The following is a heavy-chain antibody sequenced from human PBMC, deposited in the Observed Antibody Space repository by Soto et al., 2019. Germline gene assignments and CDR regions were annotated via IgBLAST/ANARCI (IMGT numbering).Heavy chain of an antibody. CDR3: ARRQRFDFWSSYSYSNHGLDV. Sequence: VQLQESGPGLVKPSGTLSLTCAVSGGSVSSDNSWTWVRQPPGKSLEWIGEVFHSGNSNSNPSLKSRVTMSVDKSKMQFSLRLNSVTAADTAVYYCARRQRFDFWSSYSYSNHGLDVWGQGTKVAVSS. J-gene: IGHJ6*02. D-gene: IGHD3-3*01. V-gene: IGHV4-4*02. CDR2: VFHSGNS. CDR1: GGSVSSDNS.